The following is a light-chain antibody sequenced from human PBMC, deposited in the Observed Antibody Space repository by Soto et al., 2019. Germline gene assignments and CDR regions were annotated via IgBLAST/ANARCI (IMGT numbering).Light chain of an antibody. CDR2: SNN. V-gene: IGLV1-44*01. CDR1: SSNIGDNT. J-gene: IGLJ2*01. Sequence: QSVLTQPPSASGTPGQRVTISCSGSSSNIGDNTVNWYQQFPGTAPKLLIHSNNERPSGVPERFSGSKSGTSASLAITGLQSEDEADYCCAAWDDSLNGVVFGGGTQLTVL. CDR3: AAWDDSLNGVV.